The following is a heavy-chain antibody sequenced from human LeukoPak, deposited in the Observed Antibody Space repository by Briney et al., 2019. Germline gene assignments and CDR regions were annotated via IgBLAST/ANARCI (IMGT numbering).Heavy chain of an antibody. CDR2: ISSSSSYI. CDR3: AARRGGIAVAGIDY. Sequence: PGGSLRLSCAASGFTFSSYAMSWVRQAPGKGLEWVSSISSSSSYIYYADSVKGRFTISRDNAKNSLYLQMNSLRAEDTAVYYCAARRGGIAVAGIDYWGQGTLVTVSS. J-gene: IGHJ4*02. V-gene: IGHV3-21*01. D-gene: IGHD6-19*01. CDR1: GFTFSSYA.